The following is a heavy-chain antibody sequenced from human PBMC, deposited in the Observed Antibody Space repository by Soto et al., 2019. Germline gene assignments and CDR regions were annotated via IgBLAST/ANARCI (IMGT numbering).Heavy chain of an antibody. CDR3: ARESVVVPAAPDV. D-gene: IGHD2-2*01. V-gene: IGHV1-18*01. CDR1: GYTFTSYA. Sequence: ASVKFSCKASGYTFTSYAMHWVRQAPGQGLEWMGWISAYNGNTNYAQKLQGRVTMTTDTSTSTAYMELRSLRSDDTAVYYCARESVVVPAAPDVWGQGTTVTVSS. CDR2: ISAYNGNT. J-gene: IGHJ6*02.